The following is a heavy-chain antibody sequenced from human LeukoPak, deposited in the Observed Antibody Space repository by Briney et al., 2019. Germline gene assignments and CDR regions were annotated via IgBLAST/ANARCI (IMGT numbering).Heavy chain of an antibody. J-gene: IGHJ6*02. CDR1: GGSISSGGYY. Sequence: PSETLSLTCTVSGGSISSGGYYWRWIRQHPGKGLEWIGYIYYSGSTYYNPSLKSRVTISVDTSKNQFSLKLSSVTAADTAVYYCARVSIYSSSGYYYGMDVWGQGTTVTVSS. D-gene: IGHD6-6*01. V-gene: IGHV4-31*03. CDR2: IYYSGST. CDR3: ARVSIYSSSGYYYGMDV.